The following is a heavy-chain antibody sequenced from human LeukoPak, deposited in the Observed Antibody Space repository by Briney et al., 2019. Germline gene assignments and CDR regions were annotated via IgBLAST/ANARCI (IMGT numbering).Heavy chain of an antibody. D-gene: IGHD5-12*01. CDR1: GFTFSSYA. J-gene: IGHJ3*02. V-gene: IGHV3-30-3*01. CDR3: ARDRLPSGYDAFDI. Sequence: GRSLRLSCAASGFTFSSYAMHWVSQAPGKGLEWVAVISYDGSNKYYADSVKGRFTISRDNSKNTLYLQMNSLRAEDTAVYYCARDRLPSGYDAFDIWGQGTMVTVSS. CDR2: ISYDGSNK.